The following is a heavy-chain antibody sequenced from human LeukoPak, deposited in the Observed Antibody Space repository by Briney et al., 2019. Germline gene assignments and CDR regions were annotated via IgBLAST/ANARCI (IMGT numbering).Heavy chain of an antibody. CDR1: GGSLSGYY. CDR3: ARGRRVLYYYYYMDV. CDR2: INHSGST. Sequence: SETLSLTCAVYGGSLSGYYGSWIRQPPGKGLEWIGEINHSGSTNYNPSLKSRVTISVHTFKNQFSLKLRSVTDADAAVYYCARGRRVLYYYYYMDVWGKGTTVTVSS. D-gene: IGHD2-8*01. J-gene: IGHJ6*03. V-gene: IGHV4-34*01.